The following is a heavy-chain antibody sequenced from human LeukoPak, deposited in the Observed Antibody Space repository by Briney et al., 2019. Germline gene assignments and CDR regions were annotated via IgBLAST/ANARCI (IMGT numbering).Heavy chain of an antibody. CDR2: INADGSTT. D-gene: IGHD2-8*02. CDR3: ARVSTGKYYFDS. V-gene: IGHV3-74*01. Sequence: GGSLRLSCAASGFTFSNYWMHWVRQAPGKGLVWVTRINADGSTTSYADSVEGRFTISRDNAKNTLYLQMNSLRAEDTAVYYCARVSTGKYYFDSWGQGTLVTVSS. J-gene: IGHJ4*02. CDR1: GFTFSNYW.